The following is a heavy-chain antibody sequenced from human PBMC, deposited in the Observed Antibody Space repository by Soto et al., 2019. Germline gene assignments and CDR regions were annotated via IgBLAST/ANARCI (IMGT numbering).Heavy chain of an antibody. CDR1: GGSISSSNW. V-gene: IGHV4-4*02. D-gene: IGHD2-2*01. Sequence: SETLSLTCAVSGGSISSSNWWNWVRQPPGKGLEWIGEIHHSGSTNYNPSLKSRVTISVDKSKNQFSLKLNSVTAADTAVYYCARVRQGCSSTSCYFDPWGQGTLVTVSS. CDR3: ARVRQGCSSTSCYFDP. CDR2: IHHSGST. J-gene: IGHJ5*02.